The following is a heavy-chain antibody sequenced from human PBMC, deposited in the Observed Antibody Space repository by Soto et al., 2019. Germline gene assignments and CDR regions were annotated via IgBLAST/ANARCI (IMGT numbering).Heavy chain of an antibody. CDR2: IIPILGIA. V-gene: IGHV1-69*02. J-gene: IGHJ4*02. CDR1: GGTFSSYT. CDR3: ARGGYYDSSGYSAYYFDY. Sequence: ASVKVSCKASGGTFSSYTISWVRQAPGQGLEWMGRIIPILGIANYAQKFQGRVTITADKSTSTAYMELSSLRSEDTAVYYCARGGYYDSSGYSAYYFDYWGQGTLVTVSS. D-gene: IGHD3-22*01.